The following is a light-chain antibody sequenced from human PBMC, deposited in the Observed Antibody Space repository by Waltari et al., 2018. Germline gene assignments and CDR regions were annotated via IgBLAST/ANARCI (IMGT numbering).Light chain of an antibody. CDR2: DVT. Sequence: QSALTQPRSVSGSPGQSVTLSCTGTSTDIGVYNYFSWYQPHPAKAPKRMMYDVTKRPSGVPDRFSGSKSGNTASLTISGLQAEDEADYYCCSYAGSYTGVFGTGTKVTV. CDR1: STDIGVYNY. J-gene: IGLJ1*01. CDR3: CSYAGSYTGV. V-gene: IGLV2-11*01.